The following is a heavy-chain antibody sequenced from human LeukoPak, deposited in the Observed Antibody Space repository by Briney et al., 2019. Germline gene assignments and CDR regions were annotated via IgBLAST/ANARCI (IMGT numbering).Heavy chain of an antibody. CDR1: GGSISGYY. CDR3: ARGGNYWPQWWFDP. Sequence: SETLSLTCTVSGGSISGYYWSWIRQPPGKGLEWIGYIYYTGSTSYNPSLKSRVTMSLDASKNQFSLELNSVTPADTAVYYCARGGNYWPQWWFDPWGRGTLVSVSS. J-gene: IGHJ5*02. D-gene: IGHD1-26*01. CDR2: IYYTGST. V-gene: IGHV4-59*01.